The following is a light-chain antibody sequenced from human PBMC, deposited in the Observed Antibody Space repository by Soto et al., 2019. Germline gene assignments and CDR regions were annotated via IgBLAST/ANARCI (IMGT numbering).Light chain of an antibody. J-gene: IGKJ4*01. Sequence: EIVLTQSPGSLSLSPGERATLSCRASQSVSSTFFAWYQQRPGQAPRLLMYGASSRAPGIPERFSGSGSGTDFTLTISRLEPEDFGVYYCQQYNNWPLTFGGGTKVEIK. CDR2: GAS. CDR3: QQYNNWPLT. V-gene: IGKV3-20*01. CDR1: QSVSSTF.